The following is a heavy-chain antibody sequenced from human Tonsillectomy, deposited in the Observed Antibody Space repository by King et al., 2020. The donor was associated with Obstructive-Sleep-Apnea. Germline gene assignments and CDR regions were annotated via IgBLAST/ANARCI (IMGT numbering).Heavy chain of an antibody. CDR2: INSDGSTT. CDR1: GFTFSSYW. J-gene: IGHJ6*02. Sequence: VQLVESGGGLVQPGGSLRLSCAASGFTFSSYWMHWVRQAPGKGLVWVSRINSDGSTTTYADSVKGRFTISRDNAKNTLHLQMSSRRAEDPAVYFCARDRDCRSTSCFFGMDVWGQGTTVTVSS. CDR3: ARDRDCRSTSCFFGMDV. D-gene: IGHD2-2*01. V-gene: IGHV3-74*01.